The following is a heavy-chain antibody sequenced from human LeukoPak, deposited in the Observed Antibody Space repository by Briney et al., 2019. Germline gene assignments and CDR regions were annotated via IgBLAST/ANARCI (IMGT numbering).Heavy chain of an antibody. D-gene: IGHD2-15*01. CDR1: GGSFSGYY. CDR2: INHSGST. J-gene: IGHJ3*02. V-gene: IGHV4-34*01. CDR3: ARGYCSGGSCYLHFDAFDI. Sequence: SETLSLTCAVYGGSFSGYYWSWIRQPPGKGLEWIGEINHSGSTNYNPSLKSRVTISVDTSKNQFSLKLSSVTAADTAVYYCARGYCSGGSCYLHFDAFDIWGQGTMVTVSS.